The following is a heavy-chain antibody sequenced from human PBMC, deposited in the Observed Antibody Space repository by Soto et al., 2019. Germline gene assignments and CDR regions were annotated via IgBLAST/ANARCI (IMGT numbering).Heavy chain of an antibody. CDR2: ISGSGGST. D-gene: IGHD4-17*01. CDR3: AKDARGTTVTKEPYNWFDP. V-gene: IGHV3-23*01. J-gene: IGHJ5*02. CDR1: GFTFSSYA. Sequence: EVQLLESGGGLVQPGGSLRLSCAASGFTFSSYAMSWVRQAPGKGLEWVSAISGSGGSTYYADSVKGRFTISRDNSKNTLYLQMNSLRAEDTAVYYCAKDARGTTVTKEPYNWFDPWGQGTLVTVSS.